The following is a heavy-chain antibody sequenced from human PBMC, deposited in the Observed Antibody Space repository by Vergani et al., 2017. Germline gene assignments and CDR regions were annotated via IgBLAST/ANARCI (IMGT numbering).Heavy chain of an antibody. Sequence: EVQLLESGGGFVQPGGSLRLSCAASGFTFSSYAMSWVRQAPGKGLEWVSAISGSGGSTYYADSVKGRFTISRDNSKNTLYLQMNSLRAEDTAVYYCAKAPQYYYDSEGYFQHWGQGTLVTVSS. CDR1: GFTFSSYA. J-gene: IGHJ1*01. V-gene: IGHV3-23*01. CDR3: AKAPQYYYDSEGYFQH. CDR2: ISGSGGST. D-gene: IGHD3-22*01.